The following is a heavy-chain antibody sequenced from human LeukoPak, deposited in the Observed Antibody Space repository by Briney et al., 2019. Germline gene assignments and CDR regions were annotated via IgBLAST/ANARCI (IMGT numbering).Heavy chain of an antibody. CDR3: AKAESLTYYYDRPTN. Sequence: PGGSLRLSCAASGFTFRTSGMNWVRQAPGKGLEWVSAISGSGGSTYYADSVKGRFTISRDNSKNTLYLQMNSLRAEDTAVYYCAKAESLTYYYDRPTNWGQGTLVTVSS. CDR2: ISGSGGST. J-gene: IGHJ4*02. D-gene: IGHD3-22*01. CDR1: GFTFRTSG. V-gene: IGHV3-23*01.